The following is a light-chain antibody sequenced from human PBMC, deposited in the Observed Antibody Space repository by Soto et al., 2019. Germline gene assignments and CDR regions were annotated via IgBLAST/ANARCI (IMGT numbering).Light chain of an antibody. J-gene: IGKJ4*01. V-gene: IGKV3-15*01. Sequence: EIVMTQSPATLSVSPGEGVTLSCRASQGVGITLAWYQQKPGQTARLLIYNAFTRATGIPARFSGSGSGTEFTLTINSLQSEDSAVYYCQRYNDWPLTFGGGTKVEVK. CDR3: QRYNDWPLT. CDR1: QGVGIT. CDR2: NAF.